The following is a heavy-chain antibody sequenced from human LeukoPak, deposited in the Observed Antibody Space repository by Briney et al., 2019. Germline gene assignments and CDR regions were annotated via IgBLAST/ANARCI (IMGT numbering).Heavy chain of an antibody. Sequence: GGSLRLSCAASGFTFDDYGMSWVRQAPGKGLEWVSGINWNGGSTGYADSVKGRFTISRDNAKNSLYLQMNSLRAEDTAVYYCARDGFDWRENDYWGQGTLVTVSS. V-gene: IGHV3-20*04. CDR2: INWNGGST. J-gene: IGHJ4*02. CDR1: GFTFDDYG. D-gene: IGHD3-9*01. CDR3: ARDGFDWRENDY.